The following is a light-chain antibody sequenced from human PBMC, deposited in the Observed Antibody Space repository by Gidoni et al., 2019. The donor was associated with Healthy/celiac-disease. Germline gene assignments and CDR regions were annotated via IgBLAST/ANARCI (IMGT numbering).Light chain of an antibody. CDR2: RNN. V-gene: IGLV10-54*04. J-gene: IGLJ3*02. Sequence: QARLTQPPSVSKGLRQTATLTCTGNSNNVGNKGAAWPQQHQGHPPKLLSYRNNNRPSGISERFSASRSGNTASLTITGLQPEDEADYYCSAWDSSLSAHLFGRGTKLTVL. CDR1: SNNVGNKG. CDR3: SAWDSSLSAHL.